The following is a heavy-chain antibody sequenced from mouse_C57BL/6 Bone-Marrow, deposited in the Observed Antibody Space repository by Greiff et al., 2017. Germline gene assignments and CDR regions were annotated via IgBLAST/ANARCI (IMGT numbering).Heavy chain of an antibody. CDR2: IDPENGDT. D-gene: IGHD2-4*01. CDR1: GFNITDDY. J-gene: IGHJ4*01. V-gene: IGHV14-4*01. Sequence: EVQLQQSGAELVRPGASVKLSCTASGFNITDDYMHWVKQRPEQGLEWIGWIDPENGDTEYASKFPGKATITADTSSNTAYLQLSSLTSEDTYVYACTNDYGTNYYAMDYWGQGTSVTVSS. CDR3: TNDYGTNYYAMDY.